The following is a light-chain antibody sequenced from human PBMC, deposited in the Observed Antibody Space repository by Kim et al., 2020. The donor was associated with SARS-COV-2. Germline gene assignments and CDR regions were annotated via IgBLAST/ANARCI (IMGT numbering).Light chain of an antibody. Sequence: SPGERATLSCRASQSVSSKLAWYQQRPGQAPRLLIYGASTRATGIPARFSGSGSGTEFTLTISSLQSEDFAVYYCQQYNNWPPWTFGQGTKVEIK. V-gene: IGKV3-15*01. CDR2: GAS. CDR3: QQYNNWPPWT. J-gene: IGKJ1*01. CDR1: QSVSSK.